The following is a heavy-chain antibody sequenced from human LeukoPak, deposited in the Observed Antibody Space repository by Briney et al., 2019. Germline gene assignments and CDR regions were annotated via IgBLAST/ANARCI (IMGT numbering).Heavy chain of an antibody. CDR3: ARADILTAYYTLDF. J-gene: IGHJ4*02. CDR2: INPNSGGT. Sequence: GASVKVSCKASGYTFTGYYMHWVRQAPGQGLEWMGWINPNSGGTNYAQKFQGRVTMTRDTSISTACMELSSLRSDDTAVYYCARADILTAYYTLDFWGQGTLVTVSS. CDR1: GYTFTGYY. V-gene: IGHV1-2*02. D-gene: IGHD3-9*01.